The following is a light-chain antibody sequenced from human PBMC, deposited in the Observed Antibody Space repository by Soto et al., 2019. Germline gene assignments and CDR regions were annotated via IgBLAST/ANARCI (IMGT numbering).Light chain of an antibody. CDR3: GSWDSSLSAYV. V-gene: IGLV1-51*01. CDR1: SSNIGGNS. CDR2: DDD. Sequence: QSVRTQPPSVSAAPGQKFTISCSGSSSNIGGNSVSWYQQLPGTAPKLLIYDDDKRPSGIPDRFSGSKSGTSATLGITGFQTGDEADYYCGSWDSSLSAYVFATGTKVTVL. J-gene: IGLJ1*01.